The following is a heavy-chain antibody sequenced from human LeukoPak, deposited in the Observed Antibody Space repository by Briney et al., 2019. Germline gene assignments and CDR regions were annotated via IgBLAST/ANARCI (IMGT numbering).Heavy chain of an antibody. D-gene: IGHD4-17*01. CDR1: GGSISSSNW. V-gene: IGHV4-4*02. CDR3: ARSTTVTTFDY. J-gene: IGHJ4*02. CDR2: IYHSGST. Sequence: SGTLSLTCAVSGGSISSSNWWSWVRQPPGKGLEWIGEIYHSGSTNYNPSLKSRVTISVDTSKNQFSLKLSSVTAADTAVYYCARSTTVTTFDYWGQGTLVTVSS.